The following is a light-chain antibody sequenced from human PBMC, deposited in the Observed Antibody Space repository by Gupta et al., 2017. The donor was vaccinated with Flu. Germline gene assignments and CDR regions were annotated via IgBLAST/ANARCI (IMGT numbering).Light chain of an antibody. CDR2: DAS. CDR1: QGIANY. CDR3: QKYNTAPWT. V-gene: IGKV1-27*01. J-gene: IGKJ1*01. Sequence: DIQMTQSPSSLSASVGDRITIACRASQGIANYLAWYQQKPGKVPRLLIYDASTLQSGVPSRFIGSGSRTDFTLTISSLQPEDVATYYCQKYNTAPWTFGQGTKVETK.